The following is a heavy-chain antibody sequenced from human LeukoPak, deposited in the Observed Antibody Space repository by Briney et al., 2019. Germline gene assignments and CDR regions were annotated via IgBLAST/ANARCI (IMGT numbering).Heavy chain of an antibody. CDR3: AGSPRDYYYYYYMDV. J-gene: IGHJ6*03. D-gene: IGHD3-10*01. CDR2: ISSSGSTI. V-gene: IGHV3-48*03. Sequence: GGSLRLSCAASGFTFSSYEMNWVRQAPGKGLEWVSYISSSGSTIYYADSVKGRFTISRDNAKNSLYLQMNSLRAEDTAVYYCAGSPRDYYYYYYMDVWGKGTTVTISS. CDR1: GFTFSSYE.